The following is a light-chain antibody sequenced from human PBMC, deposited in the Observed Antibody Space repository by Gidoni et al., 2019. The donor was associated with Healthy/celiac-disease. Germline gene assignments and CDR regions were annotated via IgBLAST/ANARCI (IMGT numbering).Light chain of an antibody. CDR3: QQSYSTPPT. CDR2: AAS. V-gene: IGKV1-39*01. CDR1: QSISSD. J-gene: IGKJ4*01. Sequence: DIQMTQSPSSLSASVGDRVTITFRASQSISSDLNGYQQKPGKAPKLLIYAASILQSGVPSRVSGSGCGTDCTGTISRLQTEELATYYCQQSYSTPPTCGGETKVGIK.